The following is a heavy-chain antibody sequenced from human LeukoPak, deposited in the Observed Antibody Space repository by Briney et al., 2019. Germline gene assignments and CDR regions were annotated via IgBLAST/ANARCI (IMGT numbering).Heavy chain of an antibody. Sequence: PSETLSLTCAVYGGSFGGYYWSWIRQPPGKGLEWIGEINHSGSTNYNPSLKSRVTISVDTSKNQFSLRLGSVTAADTAVYHCARHCCSGPAKRVFDIWGQGTMVTVSS. CDR1: GGSFGGYY. CDR3: ARHCCSGPAKRVFDI. D-gene: IGHD2-15*01. J-gene: IGHJ3*02. V-gene: IGHV4-34*01. CDR2: INHSGST.